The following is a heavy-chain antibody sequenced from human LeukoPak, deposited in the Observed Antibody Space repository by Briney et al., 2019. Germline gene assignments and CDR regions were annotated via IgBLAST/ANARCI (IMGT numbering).Heavy chain of an antibody. CDR1: GFSFSDAW. CDR2: IKSRTDGGTT. J-gene: IGHJ4*02. Sequence: PGVSLRLSCATSGFSFSDAWMNWVRRAPGKGLEWVGRIKSRTDGGTTDYAAPVKGRFTISRDDSKSALHLQMNSLEIEDTAVYYCTTGRVQGQAVAGTGGFDYWGQGTLVTVSS. CDR3: TTGRVQGQAVAGTGGFDY. V-gene: IGHV3-15*01. D-gene: IGHD6-19*01.